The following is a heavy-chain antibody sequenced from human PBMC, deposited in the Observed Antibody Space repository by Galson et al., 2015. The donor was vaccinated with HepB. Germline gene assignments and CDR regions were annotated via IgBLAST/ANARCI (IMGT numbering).Heavy chain of an antibody. CDR3: ARGYDFWSGYYV. V-gene: IGHV1-69*13. Sequence: SVKVSCKASGGTFSSYAISWVRQAPGQGLEWMGGIIPIFGTANYAQKFQGRVTITADESTSTAYMELSSLRSEDTAVYYCARGYDFWSGYYVWGQGTLVTVSS. D-gene: IGHD3-3*01. CDR1: GGTFSSYA. CDR2: IIPIFGTA. J-gene: IGHJ4*02.